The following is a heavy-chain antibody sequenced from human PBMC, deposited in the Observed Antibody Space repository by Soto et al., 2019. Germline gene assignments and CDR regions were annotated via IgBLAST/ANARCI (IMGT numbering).Heavy chain of an antibody. CDR1: GGSISSGGYS. Sequence: NPSETLSLTCAVSGGSISSGGYSWSWIRQPPGKGLEWIGYIYHSGSTYYNPSLKSRVTISVDRSKNQFSLKLSFVTAEDTAVYYCAHFDWFIDYWGQGTLVTVSS. V-gene: IGHV4-30-2*01. CDR2: IYHSGST. D-gene: IGHD3-9*01. J-gene: IGHJ4*02. CDR3: AHFDWFIDY.